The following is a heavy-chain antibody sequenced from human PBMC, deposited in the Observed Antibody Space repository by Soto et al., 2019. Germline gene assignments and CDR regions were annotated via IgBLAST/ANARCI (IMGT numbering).Heavy chain of an antibody. V-gene: IGHV3-21*01. J-gene: IGHJ6*02. CDR1: GFTFSSYS. CDR2: ISSSSSYI. Sequence: GGSLRLSCAASGFTFSSYSMNWVRQAPGKGLEWVSSISSSSSYIYYADSVKGRFTISRDNAKDSLYLQMNSLRAEDTAVYYCARFPDYYDSSGYVEGMDVWGQGTTVTVSS. D-gene: IGHD3-22*01. CDR3: ARFPDYYDSSGYVEGMDV.